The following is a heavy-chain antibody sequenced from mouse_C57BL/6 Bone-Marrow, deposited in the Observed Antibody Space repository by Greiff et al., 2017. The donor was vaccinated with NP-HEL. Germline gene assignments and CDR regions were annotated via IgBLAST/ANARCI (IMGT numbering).Heavy chain of an antibody. V-gene: IGHV3-5*01. D-gene: IGHD1-1*01. CDR2: IYYSGTI. J-gene: IGHJ1*03. CDR3: ARERDLYYGSSYWYFDV. Sequence: EVKVEESGPGLVKPSQTVFLTCTVTGISITTGNYRWSWIRQFPGNKLEWIGYIYYSGTITYNPSLTSRTTITRDTPKNQFFLEMNSLTAEDTATYYCARERDLYYGSSYWYFDVWGTGTTVTVSS. CDR1: GISITTGNYR.